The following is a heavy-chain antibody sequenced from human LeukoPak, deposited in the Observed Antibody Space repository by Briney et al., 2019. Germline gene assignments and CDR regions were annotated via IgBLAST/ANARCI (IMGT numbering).Heavy chain of an antibody. Sequence: GGSLRLSCAASKFAFNTYSMNWVRQAPGKGLEWIAHISSRNTTIHYADSVRGRFSISRDNAKNSLYLQMSSLRVEDTALYYCARAMGIRTTRSYVFYALDVWGQGASVAVYS. J-gene: IGHJ6*02. CDR1: KFAFNTYS. CDR2: ISSRNTTI. D-gene: IGHD2-2*01. V-gene: IGHV3-48*01. CDR3: ARAMGIRTTRSYVFYALDV.